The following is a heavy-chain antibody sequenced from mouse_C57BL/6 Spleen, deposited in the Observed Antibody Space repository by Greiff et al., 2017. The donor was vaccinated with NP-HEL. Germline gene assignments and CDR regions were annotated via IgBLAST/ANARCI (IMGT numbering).Heavy chain of an antibody. V-gene: IGHV1-5*01. J-gene: IGHJ3*01. CDR1: GYTFTSYW. Sequence: EVQLVESGTVLARPGASVKMSCKTSGYTFTSYWMHWVKQRPGRGLEWIGAIYPGNSDTSYNQKFKGKAKLTAVTSASTAYMELSSLTNEDSAVYYCTRDYYYGSSAFAYWGQGTLVTVSA. CDR3: TRDYYYGSSAFAY. CDR2: IYPGNSDT. D-gene: IGHD1-1*01.